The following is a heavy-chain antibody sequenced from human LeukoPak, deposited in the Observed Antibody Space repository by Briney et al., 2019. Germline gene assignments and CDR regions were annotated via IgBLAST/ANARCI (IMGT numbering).Heavy chain of an antibody. CDR2: IYPGDSDT. J-gene: IGHJ6*02. CDR1: GSSFTSYW. V-gene: IGHV5-51*01. D-gene: IGHD3-16*02. Sequence: PGESLKISCKGSGSSFTSYWIGWVRQLPGKGLEWMGIIYPGDSDTRYSPSFQGQVTISADKSISTAHLQWSSLKASDTAMYYCARQGGGFGELSSFDYYYYYGMDVWGQGTTVTVSS. CDR3: ARQGGGFGELSSFDYYYYYGMDV.